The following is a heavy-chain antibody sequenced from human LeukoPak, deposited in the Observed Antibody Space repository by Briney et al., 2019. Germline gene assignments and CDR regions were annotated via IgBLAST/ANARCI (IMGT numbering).Heavy chain of an antibody. CDR3: ARERFRVAFDI. J-gene: IGHJ3*02. V-gene: IGHV1-18*01. D-gene: IGHD3-3*01. CDR2: ISGYNGDT. CDR1: GGTFSSYA. Sequence: ASVKVSCKASGGTFSSYAISWVRQAPGQGLEWMGWISGYNGDTNYEQNLRGRVTMTIDTSTSTAYMELRSLTSDDTAVYYCARERFRVAFDIWGQGTMVSVSS.